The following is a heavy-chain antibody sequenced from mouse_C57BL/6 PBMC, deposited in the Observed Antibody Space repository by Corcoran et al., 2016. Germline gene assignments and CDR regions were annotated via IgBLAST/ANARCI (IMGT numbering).Heavy chain of an antibody. CDR1: GYTFTTYG. CDR3: LRRAMDY. Sequence: QIQLVQSGPELKKPGETVKISCKASGYTFTTYGMSWVKQAPGKGLRWMGWINTYSGVPTYADDFKGRFAFSLETSASTAYLQINNPKNEDTATYFCLRRAMDYWGQGTSVTVSS. CDR2: INTYSGVP. J-gene: IGHJ4*01. V-gene: IGHV9-3*01.